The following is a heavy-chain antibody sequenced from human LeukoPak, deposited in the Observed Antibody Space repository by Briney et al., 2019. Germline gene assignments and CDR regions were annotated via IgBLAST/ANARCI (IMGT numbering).Heavy chain of an antibody. CDR2: ISSSSSYI. J-gene: IGHJ3*02. Sequence: GGSLRLSCAASGFTFSSYSMNWVRQAPGKGLEWVSSISSSSSYIYYADSVKGRFTISRDNAKNSLYLQMNILRAEDTAVYYCARGDTVTTLAFDIWGQGTMVTVSS. CDR1: GFTFSSYS. V-gene: IGHV3-21*01. CDR3: ARGDTVTTLAFDI. D-gene: IGHD4-11*01.